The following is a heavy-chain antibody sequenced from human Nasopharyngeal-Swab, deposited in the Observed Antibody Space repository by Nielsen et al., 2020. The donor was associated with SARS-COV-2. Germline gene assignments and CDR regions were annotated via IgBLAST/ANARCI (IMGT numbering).Heavy chain of an antibody. D-gene: IGHD3-10*01. Sequence: GGSLRPSCASSGFPFVDYAMPWSRQPPGKGLDWFSGFIWIIGSTGYADSVKGRFTISRDNAKNSLYLQMNSLRAEDTALYYCAKDTAWFGEGDAFDIWGQGTMVTVSS. CDR2: FIWIIGST. V-gene: IGHV3-9*01. J-gene: IGHJ3*02. CDR1: GFPFVDYA. CDR3: AKDTAWFGEGDAFDI.